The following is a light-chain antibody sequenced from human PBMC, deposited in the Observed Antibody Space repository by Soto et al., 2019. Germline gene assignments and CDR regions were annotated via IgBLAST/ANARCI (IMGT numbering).Light chain of an antibody. J-gene: IGLJ3*02. CDR2: GNT. Sequence: QAVVTQPPSVSGAPGQRVTISCTGSSSNIGAHYDVHWYQHLPGAAPKLLIYGNTNRPSGVPDRFSGSKSGTSASLAITGLQADDEADYYCQSYDSSLSGWLFGGGTKLTVL. CDR3: QSYDSSLSGWL. V-gene: IGLV1-40*01. CDR1: SSNIGAHYD.